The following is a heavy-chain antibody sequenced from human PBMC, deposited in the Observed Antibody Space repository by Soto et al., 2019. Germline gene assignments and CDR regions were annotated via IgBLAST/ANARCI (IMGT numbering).Heavy chain of an antibody. CDR2: IYYNGYT. CDR1: GGSISSENCY. V-gene: IGHV4-31*01. D-gene: IGHD3-16*01. CDR3: ARDLSYGCYSRAMDV. Sequence: SETLSLTCTVSGGSISSENCYWSWIRQRPGKGLEGVGYIYYNGYTNSTPSLKSQIAISIDTSKNQFPLKLSSVTAADTAAYYCARDLSYGCYSRAMDVWGQGTTVTVSS. J-gene: IGHJ6*02.